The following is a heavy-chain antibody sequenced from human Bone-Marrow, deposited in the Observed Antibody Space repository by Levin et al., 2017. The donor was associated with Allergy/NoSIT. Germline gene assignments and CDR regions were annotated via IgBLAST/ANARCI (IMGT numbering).Heavy chain of an antibody. Sequence: SETLSLTCTVSGGSINSGSYCWGWIRQPPGKGLQWIGSLYYSGNTYYNPSLKSRVNISIDTSKNRFSLNLTSVTAADTAIYYCARVGTYGDYPNYWGQGTLVTVSS. CDR2: LYYSGNT. CDR1: GGSINSGSYC. D-gene: IGHD4-17*01. CDR3: ARVGTYGDYPNY. V-gene: IGHV4-39*01. J-gene: IGHJ4*02.